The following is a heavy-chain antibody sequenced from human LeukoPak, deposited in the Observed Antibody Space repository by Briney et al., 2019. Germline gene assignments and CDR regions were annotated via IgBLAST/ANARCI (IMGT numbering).Heavy chain of an antibody. J-gene: IGHJ3*01. Sequence: TGGSLRLSCAASGFTFSVAAMTWVRQAPGKGLEWVSLIGASGESTYYADSVKGRFTISRDNSKNTLSLQMNSLRVEGTAMYFCAKDIQLSTWGLGTMVTVSS. CDR3: AKDIQLST. CDR2: IGASGEST. CDR1: GFTFSVAA. V-gene: IGHV3-23*01. D-gene: IGHD5-24*01.